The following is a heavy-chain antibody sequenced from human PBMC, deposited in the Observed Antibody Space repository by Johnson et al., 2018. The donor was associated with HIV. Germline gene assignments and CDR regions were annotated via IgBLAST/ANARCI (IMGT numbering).Heavy chain of an antibody. CDR1: GFTFSSYW. D-gene: IGHD3-10*01. CDR2: INSDGSST. CDR3: AVLWFGDLWAFDI. J-gene: IGHJ3*02. V-gene: IGHV3-74*01. Sequence: EVRLVESGGGLVQPGGSLRLSCAASGFTFSSYWMHWVRQAPGKGLVWVSRINSDGSSTSYADSVKGRFTISRDNAKNSLYLQMNSLRAEDTALYYCAVLWFGDLWAFDIWGQGTMVTVSS.